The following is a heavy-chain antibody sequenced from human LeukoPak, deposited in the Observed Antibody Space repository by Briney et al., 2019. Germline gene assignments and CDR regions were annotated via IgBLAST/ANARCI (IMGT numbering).Heavy chain of an antibody. CDR3: ARLQPPAPFDY. V-gene: IGHV4-39*01. CDR1: GGSISSSSYY. Sequence: SETLSLTCTVSGGSISSSSYYWGWIRQPPGKGLEWIGSIYYSGSTYYNPSLKSRVTISVDTSKNQFSLKLSSVTAADTAVYYCARLQPPAPFDYWGQGTLVTVSS. D-gene: IGHD1-14*01. J-gene: IGHJ4*02. CDR2: IYYSGST.